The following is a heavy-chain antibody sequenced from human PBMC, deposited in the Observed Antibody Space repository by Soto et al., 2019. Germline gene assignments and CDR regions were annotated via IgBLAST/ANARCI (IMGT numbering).Heavy chain of an antibody. CDR2: INAGNGNT. CDR1: GYTFTSYA. D-gene: IGHD6-13*01. CDR3: ARVAAAGHNGFDP. V-gene: IGHV1-3*01. J-gene: IGHJ5*02. Sequence: QVQLVQSGAEVKKPGASVKVSCKASGYTFTSYAMHWVRQAPGQRLEWMGWINAGNGNTKYSQKFQGRVTITRDTSASPAYMELSSLRSEDTAVYYCARVAAAGHNGFDPWGQGTLVTVSS.